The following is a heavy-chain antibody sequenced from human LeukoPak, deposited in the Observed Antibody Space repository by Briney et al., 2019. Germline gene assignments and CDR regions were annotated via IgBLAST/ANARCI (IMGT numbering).Heavy chain of an antibody. Sequence: GGSLRLSCAASGFTFRDYYMSWIRQAPGKGLEWVSYISGSGSTIDYADSVKGRFTISRDNAKNSLYLQMNSLRAEGTAVYYCARDSIGYCSSTSCIAEYFQHWGQGTLVTVSS. CDR3: ARDSIGYCSSTSCIAEYFQH. CDR2: ISGSGSTI. V-gene: IGHV3-11*04. J-gene: IGHJ1*01. CDR1: GFTFRDYY. D-gene: IGHD2-2*01.